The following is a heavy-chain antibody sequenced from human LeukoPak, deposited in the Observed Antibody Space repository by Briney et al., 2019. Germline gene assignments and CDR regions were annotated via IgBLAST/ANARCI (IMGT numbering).Heavy chain of an antibody. CDR2: ISGSGGST. J-gene: IGHJ4*02. Sequence: PGGSLRLSCAASGFTFSSYAMSWVRQAPGRGLEWVSAISGSGGSTYYADSVKGRFTFSRDNSKNTLYLQMNSLRAEDTAVYYCAKDIYFWSGYYTDYWGQGTLVTASS. CDR3: AKDIYFWSGYYTDY. V-gene: IGHV3-23*01. CDR1: GFTFSSYA. D-gene: IGHD3-3*01.